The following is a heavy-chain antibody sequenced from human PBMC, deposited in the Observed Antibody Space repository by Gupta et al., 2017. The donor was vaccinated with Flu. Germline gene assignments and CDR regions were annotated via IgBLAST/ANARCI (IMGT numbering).Heavy chain of an antibody. CDR2: IDYTGST. J-gene: IGHJ2*01. CDR1: GASLSPYY. Sequence: QTQLQESGPGLVKPSATLSLNCTVSGASLSPYYWSIIRQSPGKRLEWIGKIDYTGSTNYSPSLKSRVTISVDTSKNQFSLKLTSVTAADTAVYYCARHGCSNYWCQYWYFDLWGRGTLVTVSS. D-gene: IGHD4-4*01. CDR3: ARHGCSNYWCQYWYFDL. V-gene: IGHV4-59*08.